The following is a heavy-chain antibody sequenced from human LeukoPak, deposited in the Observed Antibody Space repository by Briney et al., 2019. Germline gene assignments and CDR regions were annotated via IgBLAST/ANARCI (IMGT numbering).Heavy chain of an antibody. Sequence: GGSLRLSCAASGFTFSNYRMSWVRQAPGKGLEWVANIDQDGSVKYYVDSVKGRFTISRDNAKNSLYLQMNSPRAEDTAVYYCARDLSSLAPSFDNWGQGTLVTVSS. CDR1: GFTFSNYR. CDR3: ARDLSSLAPSFDN. CDR2: IDQDGSVK. D-gene: IGHD6-19*01. J-gene: IGHJ4*02. V-gene: IGHV3-7*04.